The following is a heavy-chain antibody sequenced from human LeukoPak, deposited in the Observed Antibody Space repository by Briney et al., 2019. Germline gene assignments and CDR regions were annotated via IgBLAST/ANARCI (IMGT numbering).Heavy chain of an antibody. Sequence: HSGRSLRLSCAASGFTFDDYAMHWARQAPGKGLEWVSGISWNSGSIGYADSVKGRFTISRDNAKNSLYLQMNSLRAEDTALYYCAKDLASGSSPYYYYGMDVWGQGTTVTVSS. CDR2: ISWNSGSI. V-gene: IGHV3-9*01. J-gene: IGHJ6*02. D-gene: IGHD1-26*01. CDR1: GFTFDDYA. CDR3: AKDLASGSSPYYYYGMDV.